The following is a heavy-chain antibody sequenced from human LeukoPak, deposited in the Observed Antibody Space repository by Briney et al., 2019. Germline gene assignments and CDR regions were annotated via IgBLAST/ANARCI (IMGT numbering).Heavy chain of an antibody. CDR1: GFTFSSYG. Sequence: GGSLRLSCAASGFTFSSYGMHWVRQAPGKGLEWVAVISYDGSNKYYADSVKGRFTISRDSSKNTLYLQINSLRAEDTAVYYCAKDSGGYGDSLHFDYWGQGTLVTVSS. CDR2: ISYDGSNK. J-gene: IGHJ4*02. CDR3: AKDSGGYGDSLHFDY. V-gene: IGHV3-30*18. D-gene: IGHD4-17*01.